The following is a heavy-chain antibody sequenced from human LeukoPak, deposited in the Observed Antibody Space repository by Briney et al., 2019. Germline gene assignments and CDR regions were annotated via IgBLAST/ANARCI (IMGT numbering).Heavy chain of an antibody. J-gene: IGHJ5*02. V-gene: IGHV1-58*02. CDR2: IVVGSGNK. D-gene: IGHD3-9*01. CDR3: AADLAGDILTGYYFNWFDP. Sequence: GASVKVSCKASGFTFTSSAMQWVRQARGQRLEWIGWIVVGSGNKNYAQKFQERVTISRDMSTSTAYMELSSLRSEDTAVYYCAADLAGDILTGYYFNWFDPWGQGTLVTVSS. CDR1: GFTFTSSA.